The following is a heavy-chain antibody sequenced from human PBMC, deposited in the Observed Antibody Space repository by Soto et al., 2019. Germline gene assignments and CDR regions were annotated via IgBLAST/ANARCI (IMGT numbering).Heavy chain of an antibody. D-gene: IGHD6-13*01. CDR1: GGSFCGYY. CDR3: ATCIAAAGTKWFDP. V-gene: IGHV4-34*01. CDR2: INHSGST. J-gene: IGHJ5*02. Sequence: SETLSLTCAVYGGSFCGYYWSWIRQPPGKGLEWIGEINHSGSTNYNPSLKSRVTISVDTSKNQFSLKLSSVTAADTAVYYCATCIAAAGTKWFDPWGQGTLVTVSS.